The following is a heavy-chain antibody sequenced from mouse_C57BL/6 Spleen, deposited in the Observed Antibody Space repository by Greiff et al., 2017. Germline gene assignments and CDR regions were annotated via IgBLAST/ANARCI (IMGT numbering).Heavy chain of an antibody. D-gene: IGHD1-1*01. CDR2: ISSGGSYT. Sequence: EVHLVESGGDLVKPGGSLKLSCAASGFTFSSYGMSWVRQTPDKRLEWVATISSGGSYTYYPDSVKGRFTISRDNAKSTLYLQMSSLTSEDTAMYYCARHYYGFYAMDYWGQGTSVTVSS. J-gene: IGHJ4*01. CDR3: ARHYYGFYAMDY. CDR1: GFTFSSYG. V-gene: IGHV5-6*01.